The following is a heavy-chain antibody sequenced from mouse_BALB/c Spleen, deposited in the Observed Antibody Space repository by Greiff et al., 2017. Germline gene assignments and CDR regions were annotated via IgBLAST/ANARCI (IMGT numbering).Heavy chain of an antibody. CDR3: ARDGYYVNWYFDV. CDR2: ISDGGSYT. D-gene: IGHD2-3*01. Sequence: EVQLVESGGGLVKPGGSLKLSCAASGFTFSDYYMYWVRQTPEKRLEWVATISDGGSYTYYPDSVKGRFTISRDNAKNNLYLQMSSLKSEDTAMYDCARDGYYVNWYFDVWGAGTTVTVSS. CDR1: GFTFSDYY. J-gene: IGHJ1*01. V-gene: IGHV5-4*02.